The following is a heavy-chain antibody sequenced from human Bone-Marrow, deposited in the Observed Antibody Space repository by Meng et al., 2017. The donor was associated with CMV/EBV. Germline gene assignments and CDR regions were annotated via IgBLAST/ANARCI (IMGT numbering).Heavy chain of an antibody. CDR1: GGSFSGYY. J-gene: IGHJ5*02. D-gene: IGHD3-3*01. V-gene: IGHV4-34*01. Sequence: GSLRLSCAVYGGSFSGYYWSWIRQPPGKGLEWIGEINHSGSTNYNPSLKSRVTISVDTSKNQFSLKLSSVTAADTAVYYCARYYDFWSGYKNNWFDPWGQGTLVTVSS. CDR3: ARYYDFWSGYKNNWFDP. CDR2: INHSGST.